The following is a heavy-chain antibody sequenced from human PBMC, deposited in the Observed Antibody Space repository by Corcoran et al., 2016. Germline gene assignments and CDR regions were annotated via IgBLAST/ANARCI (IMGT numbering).Heavy chain of an antibody. CDR1: GFTFSRYW. CDR3: ARDSASDTLGY. CDR2: IKQDGSEK. D-gene: IGHD5-18*01. J-gene: IGHJ4*02. Sequence: EVQLVESGGGLVQPGGSLRLSCAASGFTFSRYWMSWVRQAPGKGREWVANIKQDGSEKYYVDSVKGRFTMSRDNAKNSLSLNMNSLRAEDTAVYYCARDSASDTLGYWGQGSLVTVSS. V-gene: IGHV3-7*01.